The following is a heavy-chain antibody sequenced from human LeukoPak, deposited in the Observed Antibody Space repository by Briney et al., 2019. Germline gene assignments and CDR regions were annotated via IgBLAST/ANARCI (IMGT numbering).Heavy chain of an antibody. CDR2: IYYSGST. CDR3: ARSSRRTYGGLS. CDR1: GGSISSYY. Sequence: SETLSLTCTVSGGSISSYYWSWIRQPPGKGLEWIGYIYYSGSTNYNPSLKSRVTISVDTSKNQFSLKLSSVTAADTAVYYCARSSRRTYGGLSWGQGTLVTVSS. V-gene: IGHV4-59*01. D-gene: IGHD3-10*01. J-gene: IGHJ5*02.